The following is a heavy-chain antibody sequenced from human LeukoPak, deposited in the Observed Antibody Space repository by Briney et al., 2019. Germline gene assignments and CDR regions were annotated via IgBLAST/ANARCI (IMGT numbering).Heavy chain of an antibody. J-gene: IGHJ4*02. CDR3: AREYSSSSGRSFDY. CDR2: ISSGSNTI. D-gene: IGHD6-6*01. V-gene: IGHV3-48*01. Sequence: GGSLRLSCAASGFTFSTYSMNWVRQAPGKGLEWVSYISSGSNTIYYADSVKGRFTISRDNAKNSLYLQMNSLRAEDTAVYYCAREYSSSSGRSFDYWGQGTLVTVSS. CDR1: GFTFSTYS.